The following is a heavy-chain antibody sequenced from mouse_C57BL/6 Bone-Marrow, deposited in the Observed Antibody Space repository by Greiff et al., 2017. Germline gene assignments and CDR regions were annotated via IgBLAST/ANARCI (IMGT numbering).Heavy chain of an antibody. D-gene: IGHD1-1*01. Sequence: LQQSGPGLVQPSQSLSITCTVSGFSLTSYGVHWVRQSPGKGLEWLGVIWSGGSTDYNAAFISRLSISKDNSKSQVFFKMNSLQADDTAIYYCAREDYYGSSSLNWYFDVWGTGTTVTVSS. J-gene: IGHJ1*03. CDR1: GFSLTSYG. CDR2: IWSGGST. CDR3: AREDYYGSSSLNWYFDV. V-gene: IGHV2-2*01.